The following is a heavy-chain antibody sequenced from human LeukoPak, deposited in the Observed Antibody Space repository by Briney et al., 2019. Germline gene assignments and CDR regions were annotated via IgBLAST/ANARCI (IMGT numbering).Heavy chain of an antibody. V-gene: IGHV4-31*03. Sequence: SETLSLTCTVSGGSISSGGYYWSWIRQHPGKGLEWIGYIYYSESTYYNPSLKSRVTISVDTSKNQFSLKLSSVTAADTAVYYCARDRVARITMVRGDAEFDPWGQGTLVTVSS. CDR2: IYYSEST. CDR1: GGSISSGGYY. D-gene: IGHD3-10*01. CDR3: ARDRVARITMVRGDAEFDP. J-gene: IGHJ5*02.